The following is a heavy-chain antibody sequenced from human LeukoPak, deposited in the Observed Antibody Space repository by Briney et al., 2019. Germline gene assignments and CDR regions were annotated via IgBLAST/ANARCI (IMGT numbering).Heavy chain of an antibody. J-gene: IGHJ4*02. CDR3: ARGGLYHYSGTSGDY. D-gene: IGHD1-26*01. V-gene: IGHV3-7*01. Sequence: EAGGSLRLSCAASGFTFSTYWMTWVRQAPGKGLEWVANINQGGSETYYVDSVKGRFTISRDNAKNSLYLQMNSLRAEDTAVYYRARGGLYHYSGTSGDYWGQGTLVTVSS. CDR2: INQGGSET. CDR1: GFTFSTYW.